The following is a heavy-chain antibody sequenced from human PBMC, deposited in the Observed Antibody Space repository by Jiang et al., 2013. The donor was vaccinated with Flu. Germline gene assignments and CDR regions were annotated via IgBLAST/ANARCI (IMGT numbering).Heavy chain of an antibody. D-gene: IGHD3-9*01. Sequence: SGAEVKKPGSSVNVSCKPSGGTFSDFTITWVRQAPGQGLEWMGGIIPLFGTTNSAQIFQDRVTITADKSTSTVYMELSNLRSDDTAVYFCARALVRLVDYYYYMDVWGKGTSVTVSS. V-gene: IGHV1-69*06. CDR2: IIPLFGTT. CDR1: GGTFSDFT. J-gene: IGHJ6*03. CDR3: ARALVRLVDYYYYMDV.